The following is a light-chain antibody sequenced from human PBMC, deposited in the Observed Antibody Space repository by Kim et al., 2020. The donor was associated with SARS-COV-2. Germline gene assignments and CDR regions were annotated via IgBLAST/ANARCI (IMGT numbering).Light chain of an antibody. CDR1: ILAKKY. V-gene: IGLV3-27*01. CDR3: YAAADRNRWV. CDR2: KDT. Sequence: VSPGQTARITCSGDILAKKYARWFQERPGQAPLLVIYKDTERPSGIPERFSGSSSGTTVTLSIGGAQVEDEGDYYCYAAADRNRWVFGGGTQLTVL. J-gene: IGLJ3*02.